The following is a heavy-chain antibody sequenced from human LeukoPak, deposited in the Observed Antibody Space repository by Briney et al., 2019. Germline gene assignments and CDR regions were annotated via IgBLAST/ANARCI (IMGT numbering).Heavy chain of an antibody. J-gene: IGHJ4*02. D-gene: IGHD4-17*01. CDR2: ISGSSSFI. V-gene: IGHV3-21*01. CDR3: ARTHGEGFAFDY. Sequence: GGSLRLSCAASGFTFSTYNMNWVRKAPGKGLEWVSSISGSSSFIYYADSMKGQFTISRDNAKNSLYLHLNGLRAEDTAVYFCARTHGEGFAFDYWGQGTLITVSS. CDR1: GFTFSTYN.